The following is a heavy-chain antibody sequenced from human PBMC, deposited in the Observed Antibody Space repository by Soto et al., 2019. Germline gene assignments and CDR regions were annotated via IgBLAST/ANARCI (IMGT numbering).Heavy chain of an antibody. CDR3: TQDGGSRDWLTVN. J-gene: IGHJ4*02. V-gene: IGHV3-23*01. Sequence: EVQLLESGGDLVQPGGSLRLSCAASGFTFTSYAMSWIRQAPGKGLEWVSAITGGGDNTYYADSVKGRFTISRDNSKNTLSLQMNCLRAEGTAFYYCTQDGGSRDWLTVNWGQGTMVTVSS. D-gene: IGHD3-9*01. CDR1: GFTFTSYA. CDR2: ITGGGDNT.